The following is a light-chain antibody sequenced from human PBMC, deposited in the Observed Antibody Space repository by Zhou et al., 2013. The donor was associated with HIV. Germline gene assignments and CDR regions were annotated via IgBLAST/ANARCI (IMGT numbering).Light chain of an antibody. CDR1: HDITYY. CDR2: DAS. J-gene: IGKJ4*01. V-gene: IGKV1-33*01. Sequence: DIQMTQSPSSLAASVGDRVTITCQASHDITYYLNWFQQKPGKAPKVLIYDASVLVTGVPSRFSGSGSGTDFTFTITSLQPEDFATYYCQQLNSYLLTFGGGTKVEIK. CDR3: QQLNSYLLT.